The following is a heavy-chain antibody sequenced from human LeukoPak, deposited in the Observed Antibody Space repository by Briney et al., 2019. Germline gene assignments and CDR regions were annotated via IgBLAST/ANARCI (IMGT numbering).Heavy chain of an antibody. CDR2: ISYDGSYK. V-gene: IGHV3-30*18. D-gene: IGHD3-10*01. CDR1: GFTFGTYG. Sequence: GGSLRLSCAASGFTFGTYGMHRVRQAPGKGLEWVALISYDGSYKNYADSVKGRFSISRDTSRNTLFLQMNGLRTEDTAVYYCAKDLRAYRGSGGPYVDTWGQGTLVTVSS. J-gene: IGHJ5*02. CDR3: AKDLRAYRGSGGPYVDT.